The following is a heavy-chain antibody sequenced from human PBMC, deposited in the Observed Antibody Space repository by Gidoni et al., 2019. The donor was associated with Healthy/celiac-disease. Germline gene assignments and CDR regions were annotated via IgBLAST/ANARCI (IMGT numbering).Heavy chain of an antibody. D-gene: IGHD2-2*01. CDR1: GGSISSYY. CDR2: IYYSGST. V-gene: IGHV4-59*01. J-gene: IGHJ4*02. CDR3: ARLVVVPAVKNKYYFDY. Sequence: QVQLQESGPVLVKPSETLSLTCTVSGGSISSYYWSWIRQPPGKGLEWIGYIYYSGSTNYNPSLKSRVTISVDTSKNQFSLKLSSVTAADTAVYYCARLVVVPAVKNKYYFDYWGQGTLVTVSS.